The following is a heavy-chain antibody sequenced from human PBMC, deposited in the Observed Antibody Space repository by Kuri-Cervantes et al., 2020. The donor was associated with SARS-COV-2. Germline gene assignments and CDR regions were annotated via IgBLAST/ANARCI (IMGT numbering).Heavy chain of an antibody. CDR2: ISSNRGST. J-gene: IGHJ4*02. CDR3: VKSSYGGSSSWPDY. V-gene: IGHV3-64D*06. Sequence: GESLKISCSASGFTFSSYAMHWVRQAPGKGLEYVSAISSNRGSTYYADSVKGRFTISRDNSKNTLYLQMSSLRAEDTAVYYCVKSSYGGSSSWPDYWGQGTLVTVSS. CDR1: GFTFSSYA. D-gene: IGHD6-13*01.